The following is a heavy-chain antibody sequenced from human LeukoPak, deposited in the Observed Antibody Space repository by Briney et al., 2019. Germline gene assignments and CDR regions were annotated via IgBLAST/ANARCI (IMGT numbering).Heavy chain of an antibody. Sequence: GGSLRLSCAASGFTFSSYEMNWVRQAPGKGLEWVSYISSSGSTIYYADSVKGRFTISRDNAKNSLYLQMNSLRAEDTGVYYCAKSGSGIYLGNYYYYMDVWGKGTTVTVSS. CDR2: ISSSGSTI. V-gene: IGHV3-48*03. J-gene: IGHJ6*03. CDR3: AKSGSGIYLGNYYYYMDV. D-gene: IGHD3-10*01. CDR1: GFTFSSYE.